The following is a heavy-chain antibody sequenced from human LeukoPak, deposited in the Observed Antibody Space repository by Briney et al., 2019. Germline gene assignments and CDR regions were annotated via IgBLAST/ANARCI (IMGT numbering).Heavy chain of an antibody. Sequence: ASVKVSCKASGYTFTSYGISWVRQAPGQGLEWMGWISAYNGNTNYAQKLQGRVTMTTDTSTSTAYMELRSLRSDDTAVYYCARVREAVAYCGGDCYPDYWGQGTLVTVSS. J-gene: IGHJ4*02. V-gene: IGHV1-18*01. D-gene: IGHD2-21*01. CDR2: ISAYNGNT. CDR1: GYTFTSYG. CDR3: ARVREAVAYCGGDCYPDY.